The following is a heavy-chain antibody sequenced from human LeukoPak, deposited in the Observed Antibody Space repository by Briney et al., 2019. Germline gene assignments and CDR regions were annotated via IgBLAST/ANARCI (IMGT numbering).Heavy chain of an antibody. CDR1: GYSFTGYY. CDR3: ARDAAHQATVVVTNEPRGTPGAADY. V-gene: IGHV1-2*02. Sequence: ASVKVSCKASGYSFTGYYIHRVRQAPRQGLEWMGWINPNSGDTSYAQKFQGRVTMTRDTSISTAYMEVSRLTSDDTAVYYCARDAAHQATVVVTNEPRGTPGAADYWGQGTLVTVSS. J-gene: IGHJ4*02. CDR2: INPNSGDT. D-gene: IGHD3-22*01.